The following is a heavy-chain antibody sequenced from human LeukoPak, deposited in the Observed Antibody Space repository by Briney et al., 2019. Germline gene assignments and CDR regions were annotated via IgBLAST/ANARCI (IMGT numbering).Heavy chain of an antibody. V-gene: IGHV4-34*01. CDR2: INHSGST. Sequence: TPSETLSLTCAVYGGSFSGYYWSWIRQPPGKGLEWIGEINHSGSTNYNPSLKSRVTISVDTSKNQFSLKLSSVTAADTAVYYCARRHVGHGYSSSWYWFDPWGQGALVTVSS. CDR1: GGSFSGYY. CDR3: ARRHVGHGYSSSWYWFDP. J-gene: IGHJ5*02. D-gene: IGHD6-13*01.